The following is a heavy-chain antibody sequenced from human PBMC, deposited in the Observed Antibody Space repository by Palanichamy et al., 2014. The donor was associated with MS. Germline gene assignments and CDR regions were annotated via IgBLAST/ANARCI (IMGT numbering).Heavy chain of an antibody. CDR3: TRFGPAAHSKMDL. CDR2: IYPDDSDA. Sequence: EVVLLQSGAEVTKPGESLKISCKGSGYTFTNYWIGWVRQMPGKGLEWMGIIYPDDSDARYSLSFQGQVTLSVDKSISTAFLQWNSLKASDTAMYYCTRFGPAAHSKMDLWGQGTLVTVSS. J-gene: IGHJ5*02. D-gene: IGHD2-2*01. CDR1: GYTFTNYW. V-gene: IGHV5-51*01.